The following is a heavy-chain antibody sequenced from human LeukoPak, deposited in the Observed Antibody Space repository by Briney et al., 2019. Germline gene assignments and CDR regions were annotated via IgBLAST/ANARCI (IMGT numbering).Heavy chain of an antibody. CDR3: ARDRAGYGDGYMDV. V-gene: IGHV4-59*01. Sequence: SETLSLTCTVSGGSISSYYWSWIRQPPGKGLEWIGYIYYSGSTNYNPSLKSRVTISVDTSKNQFSLKLSSVTAADTAVYYCARDRAGYGDGYMDVWGKGTTVTVSS. CDR1: GGSISSYY. J-gene: IGHJ6*03. CDR2: IYYSGST. D-gene: IGHD4-17*01.